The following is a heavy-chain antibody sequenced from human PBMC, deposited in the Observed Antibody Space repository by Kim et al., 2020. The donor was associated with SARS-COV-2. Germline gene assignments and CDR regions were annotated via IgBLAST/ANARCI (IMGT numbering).Heavy chain of an antibody. CDR3: ARLFPHVSSGGMDV. CDR1: GGSISSSSYY. D-gene: IGHD2-8*01. CDR2: IYYSGST. J-gene: IGHJ6*02. Sequence: SETLSLTCTVSGGSISSSSYYWGWIRQPPGKGLEWIGSIYYSGSTYYNPSLKSRVTISVDTSKNQFSLKLSSVTAADTAVYYYARLFPHVSSGGMDVWGQGTTVTVSS. V-gene: IGHV4-39*01.